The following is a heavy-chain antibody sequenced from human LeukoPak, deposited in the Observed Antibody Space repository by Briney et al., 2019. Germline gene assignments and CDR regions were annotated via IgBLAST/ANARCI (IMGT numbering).Heavy chain of an antibody. D-gene: IGHD3-10*01. CDR2: INPNSGAT. J-gene: IGHJ5*01. V-gene: IGHV1-2*02. CDR1: GYTFTAYY. Sequence: ASVKVSCKASGYTFTAYYIHWVRQAPGQGLEWMGWINPNSGATNHAQNFQARVAMTRDTSISTAYMELSSLRSDDTAVYYCARVSGTTSFGNYWFDSWGRGTLVTVSS. CDR3: ARVSGTTSFGNYWFDS.